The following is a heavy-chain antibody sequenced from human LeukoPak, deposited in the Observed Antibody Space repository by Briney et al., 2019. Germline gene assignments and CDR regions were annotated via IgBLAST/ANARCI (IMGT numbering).Heavy chain of an antibody. CDR3: ARDMYYYDSSGYYPDY. D-gene: IGHD3-22*01. Sequence: GRSLRLSCAASGFTFDDYGMSWVRQAPGKGLEWVSGINWNGGSTGYADSVKGRFTISRDNAKNSLYLQMNSLRAEDTALYYCARDMYYYDSSGYYPDYWGQGTLVTVSS. J-gene: IGHJ4*02. V-gene: IGHV3-20*04. CDR2: INWNGGST. CDR1: GFTFDDYG.